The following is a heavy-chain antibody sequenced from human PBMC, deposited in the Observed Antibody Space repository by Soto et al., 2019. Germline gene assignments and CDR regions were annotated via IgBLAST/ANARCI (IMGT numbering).Heavy chain of an antibody. CDR2: IYSSGST. CDR1: GGSTSSYY. CDR3: ARAYSGYDFDY. Sequence: SETLSLTCTVSGGSTSSYYCSWIRQPPGKGLEGIGYIYSSGSTNYNPSLKSRVTISVDTSKNQFSLKLRSVTAADTAVYYCARAYSGYDFDYWGQGPLVTVS. J-gene: IGHJ4*02. V-gene: IGHV4-59*12. D-gene: IGHD5-12*01.